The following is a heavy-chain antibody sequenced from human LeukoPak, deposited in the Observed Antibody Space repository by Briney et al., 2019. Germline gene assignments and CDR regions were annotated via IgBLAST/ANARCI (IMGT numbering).Heavy chain of an antibody. Sequence: PGGSLRLSCAASGFTFSSYTMNWVRQAPGKGLEWVSSISGGSTYTFYADSVMGRFTISRDNAKNSLYLHMSSLRAEDTAVYYCARVRDLYRGYWGQGILVTVSS. J-gene: IGHJ4*02. V-gene: IGHV3-21*01. CDR3: ARVRDLYRGY. CDR1: GFTFSSYT. D-gene: IGHD5-12*01. CDR2: ISGGSTYT.